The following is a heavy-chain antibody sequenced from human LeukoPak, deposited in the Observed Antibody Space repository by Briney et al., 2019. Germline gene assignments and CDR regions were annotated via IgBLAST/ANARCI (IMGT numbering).Heavy chain of an antibody. CDR1: GGTFSSYA. J-gene: IGHJ5*02. CDR3: AREGSSGYYNWFDP. D-gene: IGHD3-22*01. Sequence: GASVKVSCKASGGTFSSYAISWVRQAPGQGLGWMGGIIPIFGTANYAQKFQGRVTITADESTSTAYMELSSLRSEDTAVYYCAREGSSGYYNWFDPWGQGTLVTVSS. CDR2: IIPIFGTA. V-gene: IGHV1-69*13.